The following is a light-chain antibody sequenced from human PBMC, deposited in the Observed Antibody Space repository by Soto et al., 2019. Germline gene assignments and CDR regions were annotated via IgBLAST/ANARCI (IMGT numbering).Light chain of an antibody. CDR3: QQYNNWPT. CDR1: QSVTSN. J-gene: IGKJ1*01. Sequence: ETVMTQSPATLSVSPGERATLSCRARQSVTSNLAWYQEKPGQAPRLLIYDASTRPTGVTARYSGSGSETEFTVSISDQQSKGSASYYCQQYNNWPTFGQGTKVEI. V-gene: IGKV3-15*01. CDR2: DAS.